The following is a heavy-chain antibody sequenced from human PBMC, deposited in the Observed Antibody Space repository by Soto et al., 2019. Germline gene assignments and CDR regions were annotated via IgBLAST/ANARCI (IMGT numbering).Heavy chain of an antibody. CDR3: ARLREDIVLVPAAIGPRFYYYYGMDV. D-gene: IGHD2-2*02. Sequence: SVKVSCKASGGTFSSYAISWVRQAPGQGLEWMGGIIPIFGTANYAQKFQGRVTITADESTSTAYMELSSLRSEDTAVYYCARLREDIVLVPAAIGPRFYYYYGMDVWGQGTTVTVSS. CDR2: IIPIFGTA. V-gene: IGHV1-69*13. CDR1: GGTFSSYA. J-gene: IGHJ6*02.